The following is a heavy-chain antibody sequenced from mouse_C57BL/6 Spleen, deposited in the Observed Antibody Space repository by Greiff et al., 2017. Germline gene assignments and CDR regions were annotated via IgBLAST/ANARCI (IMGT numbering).Heavy chain of an antibody. J-gene: IGHJ1*03. Sequence: VQLQQSGAELARPGASVKMSCKASGYTFTSYTMHWVKQRPGQGLEWIGYINPSRGYTKYNQKFTDKATLTAAKSSSTAYMQLRSLASEDSAVYYCANGGSYWYFDVWGTGTTVTVSS. V-gene: IGHV1-4*01. CDR1: GYTFTSYT. CDR3: ANGGSYWYFDV. CDR2: INPSRGYT.